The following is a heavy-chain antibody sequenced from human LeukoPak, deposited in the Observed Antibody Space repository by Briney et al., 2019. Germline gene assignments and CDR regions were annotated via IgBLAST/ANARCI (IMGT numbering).Heavy chain of an antibody. Sequence: HSGGSLRLSCAASGFTFTTYWMSWVRQAPGKGLEWVAKISPDGSEKYYVDSVKARFTISRDNAKNSLDLQMSSLRADDTAVYYCARGGSSRFDQWGQGTLVTVSS. D-gene: IGHD6-13*01. CDR2: ISPDGSEK. CDR1: GFTFTTYW. J-gene: IGHJ4*02. CDR3: ARGGSSRFDQ. V-gene: IGHV3-7*04.